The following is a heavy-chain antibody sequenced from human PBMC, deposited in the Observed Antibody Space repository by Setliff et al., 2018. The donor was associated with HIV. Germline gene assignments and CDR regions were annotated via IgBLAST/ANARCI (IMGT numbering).Heavy chain of an antibody. CDR2: ILPFLGMG. J-gene: IGHJ5*02. Sequence: SVKVSCKTSGGTFRTSVISWVRQAPGQGLEWVGGILPFLGMGDFAQKFQGRVTLTADESTTVSYMELSSLRSEDTAFYFCATSTIATAGASRADLDPWGQGTLVTVSS. V-gene: IGHV1-69*10. CDR1: GGTFRTSV. D-gene: IGHD6-13*01. CDR3: ATSTIATAGASRADLDP.